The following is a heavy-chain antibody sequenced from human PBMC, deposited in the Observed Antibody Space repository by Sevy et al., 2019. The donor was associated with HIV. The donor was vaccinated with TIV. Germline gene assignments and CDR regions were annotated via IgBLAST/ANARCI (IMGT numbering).Heavy chain of an antibody. CDR2: IKSKTDGGTT. J-gene: IGHJ4*02. Sequence: GGSLRLSCAASGFTFSNAWMSWVRQAPGKGLEWVGRIKSKTDGGTTDYAAPVKGRFTISRDDSKNTLYLQMNSLKTEDTAVCYCTTDVGLLWFGELFFDYWGQGTLVTVSS. D-gene: IGHD3-10*01. V-gene: IGHV3-15*01. CDR3: TTDVGLLWFGELFFDY. CDR1: GFTFSNAW.